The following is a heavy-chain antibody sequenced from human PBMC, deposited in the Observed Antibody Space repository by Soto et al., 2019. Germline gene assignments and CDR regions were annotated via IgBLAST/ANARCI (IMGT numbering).Heavy chain of an antibody. CDR2: ISGSGATT. D-gene: IGHD5-12*01. V-gene: IGHV3-23*01. J-gene: IGHJ6*02. Sequence: GGSLRLSCAASGFTFSNYAMSWVRQAPGKGLEWVSGISGSGATTYYADSVKGRFTISRDYSKNTLYLQMTSLRAEDTAVYYCAKGRIVATITNYNYYYYGMDVWGRGTTVTVSS. CDR3: AKGRIVATITNYNYYYYGMDV. CDR1: GFTFSNYA.